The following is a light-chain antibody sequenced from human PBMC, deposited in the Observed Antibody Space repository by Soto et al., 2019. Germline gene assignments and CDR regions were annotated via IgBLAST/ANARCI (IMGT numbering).Light chain of an antibody. CDR3: QQYYATPYT. Sequence: DIVMTQSPDSLAVSLGERATINCKSSQSVLYSSNNKNFLAWYQQRPGQPPKLLISWASTRESGVPDRFSGGGSGTDFTLPISSLQAEDVAFYYCQQYYATPYTFGQGTKLEI. V-gene: IGKV4-1*01. CDR2: WAS. J-gene: IGKJ2*01. CDR1: QSVLYSSNNKNF.